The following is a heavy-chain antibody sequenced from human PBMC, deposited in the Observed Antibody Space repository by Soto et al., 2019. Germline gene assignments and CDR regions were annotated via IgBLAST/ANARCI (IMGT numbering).Heavy chain of an antibody. CDR1: GGSVSSGSYY. Sequence: PSETLSLTCTVSGGSVSSGSYYWSWIRQPPGKGLEWIGYIYYSGSTNYNPSLKSRVTISVDTSKNPFSLKLSSVTAADTAVFYCAREMGTAGILGSAFDIWGQGTMVTVSS. D-gene: IGHD2-21*02. V-gene: IGHV4-61*01. CDR2: IYYSGST. CDR3: AREMGTAGILGSAFDI. J-gene: IGHJ3*02.